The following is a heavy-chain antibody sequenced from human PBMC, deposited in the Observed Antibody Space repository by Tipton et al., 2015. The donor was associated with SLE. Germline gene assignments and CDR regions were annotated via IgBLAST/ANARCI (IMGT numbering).Heavy chain of an antibody. CDR2: IYPGDSDT. D-gene: IGHD6-13*01. CDR1: GYSFTSYW. CDR3: ARLGSSSWYSIPFDC. V-gene: IGHV5-51*03. J-gene: IGHJ4*02. Sequence: QSGAEVKKPGESLKISCKGSGYSFTSYWIGWVRQMPGKGLEWMGIIYPGDSDTRYSPSFQGQVTISADKSISTAYLQWSSLKASDTAMYYCARLGSSSWYSIPFDCWGQGTLVTVSS.